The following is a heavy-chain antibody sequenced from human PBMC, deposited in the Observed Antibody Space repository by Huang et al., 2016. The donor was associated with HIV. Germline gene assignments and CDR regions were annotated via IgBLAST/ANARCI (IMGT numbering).Heavy chain of an antibody. Sequence: QVQLQESGPGLVKPSQTLSLTCTVSGGSISTASYYWSWIRQPTGKGLAWIGHIYTSGNTNYNPSLKSRVTISVDTSKNQFSLKLSSVTAADTAVYYCARGRFRYCSGGSCYSIWFDPWGQGTLVTVSS. CDR1: GGSISTASYY. CDR2: IYTSGNT. D-gene: IGHD2-15*01. V-gene: IGHV4-61*09. CDR3: ARGRFRYCSGGSCYSIWFDP. J-gene: IGHJ5*02.